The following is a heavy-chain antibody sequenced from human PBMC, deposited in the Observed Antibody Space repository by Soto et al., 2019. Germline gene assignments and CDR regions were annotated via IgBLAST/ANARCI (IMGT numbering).Heavy chain of an antibody. D-gene: IGHD3-10*01. CDR3: TRVTYYYGSGRYNWFDP. CDR1: GFTFGDYA. CDR2: IRSKAYGGTT. Sequence: GGSLRLSCTASGFTFGDYAMSWFRQAPGKGLEWVGFIRSKAYGGTTEYAASVKGRFTISRDDSKSIAYLQMNSLKTEDTAVYYCTRVTYYYGSGRYNWFDPWGQGTLVTVSS. J-gene: IGHJ5*02. V-gene: IGHV3-49*03.